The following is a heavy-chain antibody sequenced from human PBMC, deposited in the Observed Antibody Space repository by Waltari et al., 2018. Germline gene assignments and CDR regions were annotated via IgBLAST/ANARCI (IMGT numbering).Heavy chain of an antibody. J-gene: IGHJ5*02. CDR1: GCSIGIYF. D-gene: IGHD6-13*01. CDR3: ARIIGTNWFDP. Sequence: QMQLQESGPGLVKPSETLSLTCTVSGCSIGIYFWAWIRQPAGKGLEYIGRIHSSGTTSFNPSLRSRVSMSVDTSANQFSLKLTSVTAADTAVYYCARIIGTNWFDPWGQGTLVTVSS. V-gene: IGHV4-4*07. CDR2: IHSSGTT.